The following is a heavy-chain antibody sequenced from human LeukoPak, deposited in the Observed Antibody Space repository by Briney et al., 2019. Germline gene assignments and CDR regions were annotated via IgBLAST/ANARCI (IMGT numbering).Heavy chain of an antibody. D-gene: IGHD5-12*01. Sequence: SETLSLTCTVSGGSISSYYWSWIRQPAGKGLEWIGRIYTTGSTNYNPSLKSRVTISIDKSKNQFSLKLSSVTAADTALYYCARGDTVATGLYDYWGQGTLVTVSS. J-gene: IGHJ4*02. CDR2: IYTTGST. CDR1: GGSISSYY. CDR3: ARGDTVATGLYDY. V-gene: IGHV4-4*07.